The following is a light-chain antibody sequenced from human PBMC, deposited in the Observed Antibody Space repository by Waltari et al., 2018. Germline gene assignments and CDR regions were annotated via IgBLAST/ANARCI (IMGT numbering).Light chain of an antibody. CDR1: SSNIGSNT. CDR3: AAWDDSLNGWV. CDR2: SNN. J-gene: IGLJ3*02. V-gene: IGLV1-44*01. Sequence: QSALTQPPSASGTPGQRVTISCSGSSSNIGSNTVNWYQQLPGTAPKVLIYSNNQRPSGVPARVSGSKSGTSASLAISGLQSEDEADYYCAAWDDSLNGWVFGGGTKLTVL.